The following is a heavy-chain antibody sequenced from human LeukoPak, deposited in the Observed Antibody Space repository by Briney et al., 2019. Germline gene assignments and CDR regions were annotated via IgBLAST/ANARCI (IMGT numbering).Heavy chain of an antibody. V-gene: IGHV4-61*01. CDR1: GYSISSGYY. Sequence: KSSETLSLTCTVSGYSISSGYYWSWIRQPPGKGLEWIGYIYYSGSTNYNPSLKSRVTISVDTSKDQFSLKLSSVTAADTAVYYCARSGYSYGADAFDIWGQGTMVTVSS. CDR3: ARSGYSYGADAFDI. D-gene: IGHD5-18*01. J-gene: IGHJ3*02. CDR2: IYYSGST.